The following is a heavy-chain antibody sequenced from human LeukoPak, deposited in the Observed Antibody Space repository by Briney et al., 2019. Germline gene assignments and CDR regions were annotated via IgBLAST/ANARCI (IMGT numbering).Heavy chain of an antibody. V-gene: IGHV3-7*01. Sequence: GGSLRLSCAASGFMFSSYWMSWVRQAPGKGLEWVADIKEDGSEKSYVDSVKGRFTISRDNAKNSLYLQMNTLRAEDTAVYYCASGHGDYKWFDYWGQGTLVTVSS. CDR1: GFMFSSYW. CDR2: IKEDGSEK. CDR3: ASGHGDYKWFDY. D-gene: IGHD4-17*01. J-gene: IGHJ4*02.